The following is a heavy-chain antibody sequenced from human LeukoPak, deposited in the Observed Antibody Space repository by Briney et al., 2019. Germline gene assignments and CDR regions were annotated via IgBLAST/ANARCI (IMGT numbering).Heavy chain of an antibody. D-gene: IGHD3-3*01. Sequence: ASVKVSCKAAGYSFTTFHINWVRQAPGQGPEWMGWVNPDTGNTGFAQKFQGRVTITQNSSVTTVYMELSSLRSEDTAVYYCAREAITIFGVVRTQTTYGPHRFDPWGQGTLVTVSS. J-gene: IGHJ5*02. CDR2: VNPDTGNT. V-gene: IGHV1-8*03. CDR1: GYSFTTFH. CDR3: AREAITIFGVVRTQTTYGPHRFDP.